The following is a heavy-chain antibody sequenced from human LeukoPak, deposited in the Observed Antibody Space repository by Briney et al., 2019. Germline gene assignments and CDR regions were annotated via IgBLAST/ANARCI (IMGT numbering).Heavy chain of an antibody. CDR3: ARADVVVLPAASLDLDY. CDR2: IDFIGNT. Sequence: SETLSLTCPVSGGSISSYYWSWVRHPPGKGLEWHGFIDFIGNTNYNPSLTSRVTTSVDTSKNQFPLNLSSVTAADTAVYYCARADVVVLPAASLDLDYWGQGTLVTVSS. D-gene: IGHD2-2*01. V-gene: IGHV4-59*01. CDR1: GGSISSYY. J-gene: IGHJ4*02.